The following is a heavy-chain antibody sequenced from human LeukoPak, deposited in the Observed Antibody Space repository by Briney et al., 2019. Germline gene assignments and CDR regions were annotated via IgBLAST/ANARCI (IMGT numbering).Heavy chain of an antibody. V-gene: IGHV3-23*01. CDR2: ISGSDGST. D-gene: IGHD5-12*01. CDR1: GFTFSSYG. Sequence: PGGSLRLSCAASGFTFSSYGMSWVRQAPGKGLEWVSVISGSDGSTYYADSVKGRFTISRDNSKNTLYLQMYSLRVEDTAVYCCAKDGGYYDFDSWGQGTLVTVSS. J-gene: IGHJ4*02. CDR3: AKDGGYYDFDS.